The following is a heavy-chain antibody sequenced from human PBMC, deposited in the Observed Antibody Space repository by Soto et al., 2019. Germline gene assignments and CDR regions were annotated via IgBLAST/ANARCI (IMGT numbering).Heavy chain of an antibody. CDR2: ISSSGDST. J-gene: IGHJ5*02. D-gene: IGHD5-18*01. CDR1: GFTFGSYA. CDR3: AKSDTALSYGFDP. V-gene: IGHV3-23*01. Sequence: PGGSLRLSCAASGFTFGSYAMIWVRQAPGKGLGWVSTISSSGDSTYYADSVKGRFTVSRDNSMNTLCMQMNSLRAEDTAVYYCAKSDTALSYGFDPWGQGTLVTVSS.